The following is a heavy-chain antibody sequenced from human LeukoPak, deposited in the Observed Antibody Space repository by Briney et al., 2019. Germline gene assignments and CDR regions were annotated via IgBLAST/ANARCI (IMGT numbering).Heavy chain of an antibody. J-gene: IGHJ3*02. D-gene: IGHD6-6*01. Sequence: PSETLSLTCTVSGGSISSGGYYWSWIRQPPGKGLEWIGYIYHSGSTYYNPSLKSRVTISVDRSKNQFSLKLSSVTAADTAVFYCARERQLVTGFPRLNDAFDIWGQGTMVTVSS. CDR1: GGSISSGGYY. CDR3: ARERQLVTGFPRLNDAFDI. V-gene: IGHV4-30-2*01. CDR2: IYHSGST.